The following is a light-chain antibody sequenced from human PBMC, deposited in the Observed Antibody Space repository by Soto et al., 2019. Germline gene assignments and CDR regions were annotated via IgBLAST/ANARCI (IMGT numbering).Light chain of an antibody. CDR2: DAF. Sequence: EIVLTQSPGTLSLSPGERATLSCRASQSVSTSYVAWYQQKFGQAPRLLIYDAFSRATGIPDRFSASGSGTDFTLTISRLEPEGFAVYYCQQYKTFGQGTKVDIK. CDR1: QSVSTSY. J-gene: IGKJ1*01. CDR3: QQYKT. V-gene: IGKV3-20*01.